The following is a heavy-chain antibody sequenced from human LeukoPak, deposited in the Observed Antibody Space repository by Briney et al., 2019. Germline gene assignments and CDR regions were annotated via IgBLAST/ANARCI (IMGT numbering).Heavy chain of an antibody. CDR2: ISSGSYI. D-gene: IGHD3-3*01. CDR3: ARGSVGYDFWSGYPEYYFDY. CDR1: GFTFSTFG. Sequence: GGSLRLSCAASGFTFSTFGMIWVRQAPGKGLEWVSSISSGSYIYYADAVKARFTISRDNARNSLYLQMNSLSADDTAVYYCARGSVGYDFWSGYPEYYFDYWGQGTLVTVSS. J-gene: IGHJ4*02. V-gene: IGHV3-21*01.